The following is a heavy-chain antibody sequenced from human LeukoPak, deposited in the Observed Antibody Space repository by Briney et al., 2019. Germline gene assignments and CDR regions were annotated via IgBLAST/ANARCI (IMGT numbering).Heavy chain of an antibody. V-gene: IGHV3-7*01. CDR3: ARDRLALAGICCIDV. CDR2: LKQDGSEK. D-gene: IGHD6-19*01. CDR1: GFTFSSYR. Sequence: GGSLRLPCAAPGFTFSSYRTSCVRQAPAKGLEWVANLKQDGSEKYYVDSVKGRFTISRDNAKNSLYLQMNSLRAEDTAVYYCARDRLALAGICCIDVWGKGTTVTVSS. J-gene: IGHJ6*03.